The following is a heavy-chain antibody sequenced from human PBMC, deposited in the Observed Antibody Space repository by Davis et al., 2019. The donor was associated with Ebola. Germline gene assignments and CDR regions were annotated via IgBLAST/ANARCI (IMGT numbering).Heavy chain of an antibody. V-gene: IGHV3-33*01. D-gene: IGHD4-11*01. CDR1: GFTFNTWG. CDR3: ARDRNDYTSYHYFYGMDV. J-gene: IGHJ6*02. Sequence: GESLKISCAASGFTFNTWGMHWVRHTPGKGLEWVTVIGHDGTSKVYVDSVRGRFTVSRDNSRNTLYLEMNSLRDEDTGVYYCARDRNDYTSYHYFYGMDVWGQGTTVSVSS. CDR2: IGHDGTSK.